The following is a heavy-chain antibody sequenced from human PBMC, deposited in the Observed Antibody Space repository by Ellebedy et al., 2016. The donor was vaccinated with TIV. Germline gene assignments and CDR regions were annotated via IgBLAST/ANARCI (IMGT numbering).Heavy chain of an antibody. V-gene: IGHV3-15*07. J-gene: IGHJ4*02. CDR3: ATEAGGSSGWAPFDY. Sequence: GESLKISCAASGFSFSNTWMNWVRQAPGKGLEWVGLIKRKSNGGTTDYAAPVKGRFTISRDDSKNTLYLQMNSLKTEDTGVYYCATEAGGSSGWAPFDYWGQGTLVTVSS. CDR2: IKRKSNGGTT. CDR1: GFSFSNTW. D-gene: IGHD6-19*01.